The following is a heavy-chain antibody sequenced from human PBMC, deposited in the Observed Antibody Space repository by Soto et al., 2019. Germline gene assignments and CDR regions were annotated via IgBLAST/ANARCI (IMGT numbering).Heavy chain of an antibody. CDR3: VRDPPLGNEWPRYVDL. CDR2: ISSSSSYT. J-gene: IGHJ2*01. V-gene: IGHV3-11*06. D-gene: IGHD3-3*01. CDR1: GFTFSDYY. Sequence: GGSLRLSCAASGFTFSDYYMSWIRQAPGKGLEWVSYISSSSSYTNYADSVKGRFTISRDNAKNSLYLQRNSLRAEDTAGYYCVRDPPLGNEWPRYVDLWGRATLVPVSS.